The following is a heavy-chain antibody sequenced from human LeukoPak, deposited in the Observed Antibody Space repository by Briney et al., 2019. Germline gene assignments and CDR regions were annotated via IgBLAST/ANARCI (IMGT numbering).Heavy chain of an antibody. D-gene: IGHD3-10*01. CDR1: GGSISSSSYY. CDR3: ARLYGSGPLKYYYYYGMDV. V-gene: IGHV4-39*07. Sequence: PSETLSLTCTVSGGSISSSSYYWGWIRQPPGKGLEWIGSIYYSGSTYYNPSLKSRVTISVDTSKNQFSLKLSSVTAADTAVYYCARLYGSGPLKYYYYYGMDVWGQGTTVTVSS. J-gene: IGHJ6*02. CDR2: IYYSGST.